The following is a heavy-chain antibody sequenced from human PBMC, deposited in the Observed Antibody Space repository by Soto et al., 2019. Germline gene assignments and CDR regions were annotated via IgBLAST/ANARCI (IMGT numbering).Heavy chain of an antibody. Sequence: GGSLRLSCAPSGFTFSTYGMHWVRQAPGKGLEWVAVIWYDGSNQYYADSVKGRFTISRDNSKNMLYLQMNSLRAEDTAVYYCSRDLGAFNYGSAYFDYWGQGTPVTVSS. V-gene: IGHV3-33*01. CDR2: IWYDGSNQ. J-gene: IGHJ4*02. D-gene: IGHD3-10*01. CDR1: GFTFSTYG. CDR3: SRDLGAFNYGSAYFDY.